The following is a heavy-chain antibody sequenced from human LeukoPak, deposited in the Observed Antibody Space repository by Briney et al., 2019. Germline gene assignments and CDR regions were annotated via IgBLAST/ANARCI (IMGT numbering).Heavy chain of an antibody. V-gene: IGHV3-9*01. CDR3: AKVGIYCSSTSCDSLGAFDI. D-gene: IGHD2-2*01. CDR1: GLTFDDYA. J-gene: IGHJ3*02. CDR2: ISWNSGSI. Sequence: GRSLRLSCAASGLTFDDYAMHWVRQAPGKGLEWVSGISWNSGSIGYADSVKGRFTISRDNAKNSLYLQMNSLRAEDTALYYCAKVGIYCSSTSCDSLGAFDIWGQGTMVTVSS.